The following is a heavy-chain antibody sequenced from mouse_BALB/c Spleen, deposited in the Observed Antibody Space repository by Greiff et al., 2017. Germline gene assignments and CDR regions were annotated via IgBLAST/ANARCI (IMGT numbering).Heavy chain of an antibody. J-gene: IGHJ3*01. D-gene: IGHD2-3*01. CDR2: IYPGGGYT. CDR1: GYTFTNYW. Sequence: VQLKESGAELVRPGTSVKISCKASGYTFTNYWLGWVKQRPGHGLEWIGDIYPGGGYTNYNEKFKGKATLTADTSSSTAYMQLSSLTSEDSAVYFCAGYDGNYVAAWFAYWGQGTLVTVAA. CDR3: AGYDGNYVAAWFAY. V-gene: IGHV1-63*02.